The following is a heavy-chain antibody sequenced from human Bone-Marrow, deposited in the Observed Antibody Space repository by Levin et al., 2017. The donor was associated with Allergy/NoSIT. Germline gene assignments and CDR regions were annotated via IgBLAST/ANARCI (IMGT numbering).Heavy chain of an antibody. CDR3: ARAERYDC. V-gene: IGHV4-39*07. CDR1: GSSISGNTYY. D-gene: IGHD1-1*01. Sequence: SETLSLTCTVPGSSISGNTYYWGWIRQPPGKGLEWIGSINHSGSTYYNPSLKSRVTISVDTSKNQFSLKLSSVTAADTAVYYCARAERYDCWGQGTLVTVSS. J-gene: IGHJ4*02. CDR2: INHSGST.